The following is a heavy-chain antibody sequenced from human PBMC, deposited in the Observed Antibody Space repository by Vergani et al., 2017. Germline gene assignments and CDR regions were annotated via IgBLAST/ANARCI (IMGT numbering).Heavy chain of an antibody. CDR2: IWYDGSNK. V-gene: IGHV3-33*01. J-gene: IGHJ6*03. D-gene: IGHD4-17*01. Sequence: QVQLVESGGGVVLPGRSLRLSCAASGFTFSSYGMHWVRQAPGKGLEWVAVIWYDGSNKYYADSVKGRFTISRDNSKNTLYLQMNSLRAEDTAVYCGARGRETTPGYFYMDVWGKGP. CDR3: ARGRETTPGYFYMDV. CDR1: GFTFSSYG.